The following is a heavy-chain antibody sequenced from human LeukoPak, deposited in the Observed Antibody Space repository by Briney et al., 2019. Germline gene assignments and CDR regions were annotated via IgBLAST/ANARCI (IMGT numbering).Heavy chain of an antibody. CDR1: GYTFTGYY. D-gene: IGHD3-22*01. CDR3: ARGDYYYDSSGPLDY. CDR2: INPNSGGT. J-gene: IGHJ4*02. Sequence: ASVKVSCKASGYTFTGYYMHWVRQAPGQGLEWMGWINPNSGGTNYAQKFQGRVTMTRDTSISTAYMELSRLRSDDTAVYYCARGDYYYDSSGPLDYWGQGTLVTVSS. V-gene: IGHV1-2*02.